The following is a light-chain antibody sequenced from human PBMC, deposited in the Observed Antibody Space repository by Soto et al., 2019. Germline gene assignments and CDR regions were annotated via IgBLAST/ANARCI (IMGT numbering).Light chain of an antibody. CDR2: DAT. CDR1: QSVINY. V-gene: IGKV3-20*01. J-gene: IGKJ1*01. Sequence: EIVLTQSPATLSLSPGERATLSCRASQSVINYLAWYQQKPGQAPRLLLYDATNRATDVPDRFSGSGSGADFTLSISRLEPEDFAVYYCQQYGSSPPRTFGQGTKVDIK. CDR3: QQYGSSPPRT.